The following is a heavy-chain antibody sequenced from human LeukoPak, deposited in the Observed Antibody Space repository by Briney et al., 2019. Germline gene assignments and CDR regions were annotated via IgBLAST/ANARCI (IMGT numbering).Heavy chain of an antibody. D-gene: IGHD3-3*01. J-gene: IGHJ6*03. V-gene: IGHV4-39*02. CDR1: GGSISSSSYY. Sequence: SETLSLTCTVSGGSISSSSYYWGWIRQPPGKGLEWIGSIYYSGSTYYNPSLKSRVTISVDTSKNQFSLKLSSVTAADTAVYYCARDRVDYDFWSGPYYYYMDVWGKGTTVTVSS. CDR3: ARDRVDYDFWSGPYYYYMDV. CDR2: IYYSGST.